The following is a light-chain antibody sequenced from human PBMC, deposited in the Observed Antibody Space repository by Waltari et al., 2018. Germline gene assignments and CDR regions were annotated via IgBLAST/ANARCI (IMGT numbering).Light chain of an antibody. Sequence: DIQMTQSPSTLSASLGDRVTITSRASRRIRNWLAWYQEKTGRAPRLLLYKSSFLAEGVRSRCSGSGSGTEFIITISSLQPEDFATYYCQQYATDSDFTFGPGTKVDI. CDR3: QQYATDSDFT. J-gene: IGKJ3*01. CDR1: RRIRNW. V-gene: IGKV1-5*03. CDR2: KSS.